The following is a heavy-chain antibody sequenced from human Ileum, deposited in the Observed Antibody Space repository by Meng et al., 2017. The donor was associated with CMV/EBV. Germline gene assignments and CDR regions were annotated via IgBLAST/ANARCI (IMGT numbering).Heavy chain of an antibody. V-gene: IGHV4-30-4*08. D-gene: IGHD1-7*01. CDR2: IYYSGST. J-gene: IGHJ4*02. Sequence: QGQLQESGPGLVKPSPTLALTCTASGGSISSGDYYWNWIRQPPGKGLEWIGYIYYSGSTYFNPSLKSRVTISVDTSKNQFSLKLNSVTAADTAVYYCARQEELWGYFDYWGQGTLVTVSS. CDR1: GGSISSGDYY. CDR3: ARQEELWGYFDY.